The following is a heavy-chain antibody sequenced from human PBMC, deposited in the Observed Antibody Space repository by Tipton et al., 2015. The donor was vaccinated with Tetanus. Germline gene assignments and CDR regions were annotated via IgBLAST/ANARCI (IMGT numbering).Heavy chain of an antibody. CDR3: ARDAGYRRNYFDF. V-gene: IGHV3-33*08. Sequence: SLRLSCAASGFTFSDYYMTWIRQAPGKGLEWVAVIWSDPDKKYYADSVKGRFTVSRDNSNNLLYLQMNSLGAEDTAVYYCARDAGYRRNYFDFWGQGTLVTVSS. D-gene: IGHD2-2*02. J-gene: IGHJ4*02. CDR1: GFTFSDYY. CDR2: IWSDPDKK.